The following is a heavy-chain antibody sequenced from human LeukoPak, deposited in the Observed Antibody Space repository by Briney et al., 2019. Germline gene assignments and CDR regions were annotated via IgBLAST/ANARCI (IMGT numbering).Heavy chain of an antibody. V-gene: IGHV3-48*01. CDR2: ISSSSTI. D-gene: IGHD1-26*01. Sequence: GGSLRLSCAAFGFTFSSYSLNWVRQAPGKGLEWVSYISSSSTIYYADSVKGRFTISRDNAKNSLYLQMNSLRAEDTAVYYCAKSKWELLYIFDYWGQGTLVTVSS. CDR3: AKSKWELLYIFDY. CDR1: GFTFSSYS. J-gene: IGHJ4*01.